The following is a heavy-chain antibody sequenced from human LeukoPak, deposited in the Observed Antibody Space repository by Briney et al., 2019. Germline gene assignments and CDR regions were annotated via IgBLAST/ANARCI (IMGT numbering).Heavy chain of an antibody. D-gene: IGHD4-23*01. Sequence: SETLSLTCTVSGGSISSSNWWSWVRQPPGKGLEWIGEIYHSGSTNYNPSLKSRVTISVDKSKNQFSLKLSSVTAADTAVYYCARDYGGNSGFDYWGQGTLVTVSS. CDR1: GGSISSSNW. J-gene: IGHJ4*02. V-gene: IGHV4-4*02. CDR2: IYHSGST. CDR3: ARDYGGNSGFDY.